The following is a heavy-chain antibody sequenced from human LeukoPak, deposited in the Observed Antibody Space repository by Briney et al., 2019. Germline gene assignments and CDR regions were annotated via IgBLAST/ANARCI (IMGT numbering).Heavy chain of an antibody. CDR2: IYYTGSA. J-gene: IGHJ4*02. V-gene: IGHV4-61*08. Sequence: SETLSLTCTVSSGSVSNGDYYWSWLRQPPGKALEWIGYIYYTGSAYYNPSLGGRVTLSVDTSKNQFSVKLSSVTAADTAVYYCARSQNSYASGDYWGQGTLVTVSS. CDR1: SGSVSNGDYY. D-gene: IGHD3-10*01. CDR3: ARSQNSYASGDY.